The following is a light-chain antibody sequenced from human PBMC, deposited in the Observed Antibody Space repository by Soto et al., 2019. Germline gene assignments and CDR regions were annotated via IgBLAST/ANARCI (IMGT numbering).Light chain of an antibody. V-gene: IGLV2-14*01. Sequence: QPVLTQPASVSGSPGQSITISCTGTSSDVGGYNYVSWYQQHPGKAPKLMIYDVSNRPSGVSNRFSGSKSGNTASLTISGLQAEAEADYYCSSYTGSSTYVVFGGGTKLTVL. J-gene: IGLJ2*01. CDR3: SSYTGSSTYVV. CDR1: SSDVGGYNY. CDR2: DVS.